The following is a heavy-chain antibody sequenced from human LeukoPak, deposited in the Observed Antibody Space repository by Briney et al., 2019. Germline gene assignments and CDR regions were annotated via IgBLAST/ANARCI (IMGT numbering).Heavy chain of an antibody. CDR2: INHSGST. V-gene: IGHV4-34*01. CDR3: ARGEYSTSDFYYSGMDV. D-gene: IGHD6-13*01. Sequence: PSETLSLTCAVYGGSFSGYYWTWIRQPPGKGLEWIGEINHSGSTKYNPSLKGRVTISVDTSKNQFSLRVSSVTAADTAVYYCARGEYSTSDFYYSGMDVWGQGTTVTVSS. CDR1: GGSFSGYY. J-gene: IGHJ6*02.